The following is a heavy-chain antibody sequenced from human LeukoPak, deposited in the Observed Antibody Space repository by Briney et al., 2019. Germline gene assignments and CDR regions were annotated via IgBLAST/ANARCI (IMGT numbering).Heavy chain of an antibody. V-gene: IGHV3-30-3*01. D-gene: IGHD6-19*01. Sequence: PGRSLRLSCAASGFTFNTYAMHWVRQAPGEGLEWLAVVTYDGNNQYYADSVKGRFTVSRDNSRNTVNLQMNSLRGEDTAVYYCARAPVRGAVAGVDYWGQGTLVTVSS. J-gene: IGHJ4*02. CDR3: ARAPVRGAVAGVDY. CDR1: GFTFNTYA. CDR2: VTYDGNNQ.